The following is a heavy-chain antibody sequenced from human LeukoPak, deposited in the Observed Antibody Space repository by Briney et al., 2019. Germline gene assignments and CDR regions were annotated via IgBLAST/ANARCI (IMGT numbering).Heavy chain of an antibody. CDR2: VYYTGNT. D-gene: IGHD6-19*01. V-gene: IGHV4-38-2*01. Sequence: SETLSLTCAVSGFSLTSGYYWAWIRQSPGKALEWIGNVYYTGNTHYSPSLKSRVIISADTSKNEVSLNLTSVTAADTAIYYCARQMAGTTGRSLDVWGTGTTVIVSS. CDR3: ARQMAGTTGRSLDV. J-gene: IGHJ6*04. CDR1: GFSLTSGYY.